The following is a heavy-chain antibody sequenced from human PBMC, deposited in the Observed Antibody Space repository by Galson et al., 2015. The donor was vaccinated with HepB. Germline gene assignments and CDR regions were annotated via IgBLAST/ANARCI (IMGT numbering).Heavy chain of an antibody. Sequence: CAISGDSVSSNSAAWNWIRQSPSRGLEWLGRTYYRSKWYNGYAVSVKSRITINPDTSKNQFSLQLNSVTPEDTAVYYCARDHSGWGLVWFDPWGQGTLVTVSS. CDR3: ARDHSGWGLVWFDP. CDR1: GDSVSSNSAA. J-gene: IGHJ5*02. V-gene: IGHV6-1*01. CDR2: TYYRSKWYN. D-gene: IGHD5-12*01.